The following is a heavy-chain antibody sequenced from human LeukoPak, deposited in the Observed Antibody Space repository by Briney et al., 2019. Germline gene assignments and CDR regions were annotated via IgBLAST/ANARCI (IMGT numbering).Heavy chain of an antibody. CDR3: ATSMLTDTKFDP. Sequence: GGSLRLSCAASGFTFSSRWIHWVRQVPGKGLVWVSLTNGDASVVTYAASVKGRFTVSRDNVKDTLYLQMNNLSPEDTAIYYCATSMLTDTKFDPWGQGTLVTVSS. J-gene: IGHJ5*02. V-gene: IGHV3-74*01. D-gene: IGHD3-16*01. CDR1: GFTFSSRW. CDR2: TNGDASVV.